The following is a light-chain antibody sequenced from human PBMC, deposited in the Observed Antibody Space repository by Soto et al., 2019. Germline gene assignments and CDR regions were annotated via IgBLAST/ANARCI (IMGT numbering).Light chain of an antibody. CDR2: GAS. CDR1: QSVSSN. CDR3: QQYNNGPLT. J-gene: IGKJ1*01. Sequence: EIVMTQSPATLSVSPGERATLSCRASQSVSSNLAWYQQKPGQAPRLLIYGASTRATGIPARFSGSGSGTEFTLTISSLQSEYVAVYYCQQYNNGPLTFGQGTKVEIK. V-gene: IGKV3-15*01.